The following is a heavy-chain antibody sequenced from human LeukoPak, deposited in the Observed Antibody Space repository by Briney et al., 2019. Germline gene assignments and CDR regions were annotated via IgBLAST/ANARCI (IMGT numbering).Heavy chain of an antibody. CDR3: ARHIARSNQRVFDY. J-gene: IGHJ4*02. Sequence: SSETLSLTCTVSGGSISSSSYSWGWIRQPPGKGLEWIGTIYYSGSTYYNPSLKSRVTIYVDTSKNQLSLKLSSVTAADTAVYYCARHIARSNQRVFDYWGQGTLVTVSS. D-gene: IGHD4-11*01. CDR2: IYYSGST. V-gene: IGHV4-39*01. CDR1: GGSISSSSYS.